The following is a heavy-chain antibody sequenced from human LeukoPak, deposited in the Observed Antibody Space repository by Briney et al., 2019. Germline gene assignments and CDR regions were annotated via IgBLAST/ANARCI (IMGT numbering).Heavy chain of an antibody. CDR2: INTDGITT. D-gene: IGHD2-2*01. CDR3: ARVGRGSSTSPNYFDY. V-gene: IGHV3-74*01. Sequence: GGSLRLSCAASGFTFSTYWMHWVRQAPGKGLVWVSRINTDGITTTYADSVKGRFTISRDNSKNTLYLQMNSLRAEDTAVYYCARVGRGSSTSPNYFDYWGQGTLVTVSS. CDR1: GFTFSTYW. J-gene: IGHJ4*02.